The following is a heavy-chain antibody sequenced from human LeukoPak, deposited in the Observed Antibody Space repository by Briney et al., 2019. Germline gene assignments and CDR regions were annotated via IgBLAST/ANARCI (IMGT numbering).Heavy chain of an antibody. CDR2: ISYDGSNK. D-gene: IGHD6-6*01. CDR1: GFTFSSYA. CDR3: ARDQGSSRYFDY. Sequence: GGSLRLSCAASGFTFSSYAMHWVRQAPGKGLEWVAVISYDGSNKYYADSVKGRFTISRDNSKNTLCLQMNSLRAEDTAVYYCARDQGSSRYFDYWGQGTLVTVSS. V-gene: IGHV3-30*04. J-gene: IGHJ4*02.